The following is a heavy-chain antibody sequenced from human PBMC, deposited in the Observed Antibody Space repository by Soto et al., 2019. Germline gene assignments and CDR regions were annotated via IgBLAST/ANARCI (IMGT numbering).Heavy chain of an antibody. CDR1: GYTFTNYG. Sequence: QIQLVQSEGEVRQPGASVKVSCKTSGYTFTNYGVTWVGQAPGQGLEWMGWRNTYNGNTKHAQKLQGRVAMTTGTSTSTAYVELRSLRSDVTAVYYCARAQTPAEGDFWGQGTLVTVSS. CDR3: ARAQTPAEGDF. J-gene: IGHJ4*02. CDR2: RNTYNGNT. V-gene: IGHV1-18*01.